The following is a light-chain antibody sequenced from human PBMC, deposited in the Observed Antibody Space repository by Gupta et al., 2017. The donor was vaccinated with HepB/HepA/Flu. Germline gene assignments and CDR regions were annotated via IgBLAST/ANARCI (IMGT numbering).Light chain of an antibody. CDR1: QGIRND. V-gene: IGKV1-6*01. CDR2: GPS. CDR3: LQDYHYPIT. J-gene: IGKJ5*01. Sequence: AIQMTQSPSSLSASVGDRVTISCRASQGIRNDLGWYQQKPGKAPKLLIYGPSTLESGVPSRFSGSGSGTDFTLTISSLQPEDFATYYCLQDYHYPITFGQGTRLEIK.